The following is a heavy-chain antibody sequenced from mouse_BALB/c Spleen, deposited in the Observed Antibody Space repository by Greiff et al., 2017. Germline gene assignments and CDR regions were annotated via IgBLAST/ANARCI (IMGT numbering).Heavy chain of an antibody. CDR1: GYTFTDYN. V-gene: IGHV1S29*02. Sequence: EVQRVESGPELVKPGASVKISCKASGYTFTDYNMHWVKQSHGKSLEWIGYIYPYNGGTGYNQKFKSKATLTVDNSSSTAYMELRSLTSEDSAVYYCAREDYGYGGAMDYWGQGTSVTVSS. CDR2: IYPYNGGT. J-gene: IGHJ4*01. D-gene: IGHD1-2*01. CDR3: AREDYGYGGAMDY.